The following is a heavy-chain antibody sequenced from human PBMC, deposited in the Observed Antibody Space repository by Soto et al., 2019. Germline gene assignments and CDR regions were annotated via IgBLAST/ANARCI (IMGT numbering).Heavy chain of an antibody. J-gene: IGHJ4*02. Sequence: PSETLSLTCTVSGDSISSYSWSWIRQPPGKGLEWIGNIHYNGNTKYSPSLKSRVTMSVDTSKNHFSLKLSSVTAADTAVYFCARWGGIVATGFDYWGQGTLVTVSS. CDR1: GDSISSYS. D-gene: IGHD5-12*01. V-gene: IGHV4-59*12. CDR2: IHYNGNT. CDR3: ARWGGIVATGFDY.